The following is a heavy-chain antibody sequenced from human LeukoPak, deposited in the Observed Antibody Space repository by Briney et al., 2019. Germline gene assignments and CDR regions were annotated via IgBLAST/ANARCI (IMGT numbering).Heavy chain of an antibody. CDR2: IYYSGST. CDR1: GGSISSYY. CDR3: ARESWRWDYVWGSYRFFDY. D-gene: IGHD3-16*02. V-gene: IGHV4-59*01. Sequence: PETLSLTCTVSGGSISSYYWSWIRQPPGKGLEWIGYIYYSGSTNYNPSLKSRVTISVDTSKNQFSLKLSSVTAADTAVYYCARESWRWDYVWGSYRFFDYWGQGTLVTVSS. J-gene: IGHJ4*02.